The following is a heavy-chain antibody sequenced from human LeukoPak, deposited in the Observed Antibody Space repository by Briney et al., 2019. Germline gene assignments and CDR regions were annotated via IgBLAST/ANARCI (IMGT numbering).Heavy chain of an antibody. V-gene: IGHV3-33*01. Sequence: GGSLRLSCAASGFTFSSYGMHWVRQAPGKGLEWVAVIWYDGSNKYYADSVKGRFTISRDNSKNTLYLQMNSLRAEDTAVYYCARDPGGATSIDYWGQGTLVTVSS. CDR2: IWYDGSNK. D-gene: IGHD2-2*01. CDR3: ARDPGGATSIDY. CDR1: GFTFSSYG. J-gene: IGHJ4*02.